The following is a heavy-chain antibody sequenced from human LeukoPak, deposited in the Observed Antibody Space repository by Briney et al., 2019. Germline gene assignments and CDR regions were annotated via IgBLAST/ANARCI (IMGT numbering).Heavy chain of an antibody. V-gene: IGHV4-31*11. J-gene: IGHJ6*02. CDR3: ARDKGELTATYGYYYYYGMDV. Sequence: PSETLSLTCVVSDDSRISDGYWWSWVRQHPGKGLEWIGYIYYSGSTYYNPSLKSRVTISVDTSKNQFSLKLSSVTAADTAVYYCARDKGELTATYGYYYYYGMDVWGQGTTVTVSS. CDR2: IYYSGST. CDR1: DDSRISDGYW. D-gene: IGHD1-7*01.